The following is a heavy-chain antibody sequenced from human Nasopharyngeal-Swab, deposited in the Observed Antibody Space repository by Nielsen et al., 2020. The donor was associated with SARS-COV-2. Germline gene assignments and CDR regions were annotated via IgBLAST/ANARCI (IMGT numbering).Heavy chain of an antibody. Sequence: WGRQAPGQGLEWMGGIIPIFGTANYAQKFQGRVTITADKSTSTAYMELSSLRSEDTAVYYCARGGGNSVWDFDYWGQGTLVTVSS. V-gene: IGHV1-69*06. CDR2: IIPIFGTA. CDR3: ARGGGNSVWDFDY. J-gene: IGHJ4*02. D-gene: IGHD4-23*01.